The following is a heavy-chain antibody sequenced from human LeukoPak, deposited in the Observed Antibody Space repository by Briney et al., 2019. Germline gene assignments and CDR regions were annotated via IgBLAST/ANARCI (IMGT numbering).Heavy chain of an antibody. CDR3: ARYDLGYCSSASCLNWFDP. J-gene: IGHJ5*02. CDR2: ISSSSTTI. CDR1: GFTFSSYS. V-gene: IGHV3-48*01. Sequence: PGGSLRLSCAASGFTFSSYSMNWVRQAPGKGLEWISYISSSSTTIYYADSVKGRFTISRDNAKNSLYLQMNSLRAEDTAVYYCARYDLGYCSSASCLNWFDPWGQGTLVTVSS. D-gene: IGHD2-2*01.